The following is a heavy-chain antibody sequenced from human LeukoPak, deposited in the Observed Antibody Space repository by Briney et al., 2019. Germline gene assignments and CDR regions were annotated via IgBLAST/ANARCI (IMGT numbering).Heavy chain of an antibody. J-gene: IGHJ4*02. Sequence: KPSETLSLTCAVYGGSFSGYYWSWIRQPPGKGLEWIGEINHSGSTNYNPSLKSRVTISVDTSKNQFSLKLSSVTAADTAVYYCARHSSYSSSSGLFDYWGQGTLVTVSS. D-gene: IGHD6-6*01. CDR3: ARHSSYSSSSGLFDY. V-gene: IGHV4-34*01. CDR1: GGSFSGYY. CDR2: INHSGST.